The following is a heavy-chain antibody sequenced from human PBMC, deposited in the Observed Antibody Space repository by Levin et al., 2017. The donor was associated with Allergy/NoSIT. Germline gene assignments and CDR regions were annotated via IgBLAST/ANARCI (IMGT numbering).Heavy chain of an antibody. Sequence: PPGGSLRLSCAASGFIFDDYSMHWVRQTPGKGLEWVSLISWDGAGTYYADSVKGRFTISRDNSKNSLYLQMNSLRAEDTALYYCAKDYCSSTSCYDYYYYLDVWGKGTTVTVSS. CDR3: AKDYCSSTSCYDYYYYLDV. CDR1: GFIFDDYS. J-gene: IGHJ6*03. D-gene: IGHD2-2*01. CDR2: ISWDGAGT. V-gene: IGHV3-43*01.